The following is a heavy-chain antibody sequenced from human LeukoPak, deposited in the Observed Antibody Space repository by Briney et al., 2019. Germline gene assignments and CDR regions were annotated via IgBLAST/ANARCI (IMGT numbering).Heavy chain of an antibody. D-gene: IGHD3-9*01. V-gene: IGHV4-34*01. CDR2: INHSGST. CDR1: GGSFSGYY. Sequence: SETLSLTCAVYGGSFSGYYWSWIRQPPGKGLEWIGEINHSGSTNYNPSLKSRVTISVDTSKNQFSLKLSSVTAADTAVYYCARDFSFSYYDILTGTIGALDYWGQGTLVTVSS. CDR3: ARDFSFSYYDILTGTIGALDY. J-gene: IGHJ4*02.